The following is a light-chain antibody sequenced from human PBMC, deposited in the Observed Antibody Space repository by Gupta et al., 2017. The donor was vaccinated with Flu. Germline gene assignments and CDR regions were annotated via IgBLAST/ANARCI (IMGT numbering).Light chain of an antibody. J-gene: IGKJ3*01. CDR2: WAS. CDR1: QSVLYSSNNKNY. Sequence: DIVMTQSPDSLAASLGERATINCKSSQSVLYSSNNKNYLAWYQQQPGQPPKLLIYWASTRESGVPDRFSGSGSGTDFTLTISSLQAEDVAVYYCQQYYSTPRGFTFGPGTKVDIK. CDR3: QQYYSTPRGFT. V-gene: IGKV4-1*01.